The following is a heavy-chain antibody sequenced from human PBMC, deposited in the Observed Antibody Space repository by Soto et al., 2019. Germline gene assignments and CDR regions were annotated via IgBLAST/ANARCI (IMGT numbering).Heavy chain of an antibody. CDR1: GYSFTSYW. Sequence: GESLKISCKGSGYSFTSYWIGWVRQMPGKGLEWMGIIYPGDSDTRYSPSFQGQVTISADKSISTAYLQWSSLKASDTAMYYCASAIAAAGPYYYYGMDVWGQGTTVTVSS. V-gene: IGHV5-51*01. D-gene: IGHD6-13*01. CDR3: ASAIAAAGPYYYYGMDV. J-gene: IGHJ6*02. CDR2: IYPGDSDT.